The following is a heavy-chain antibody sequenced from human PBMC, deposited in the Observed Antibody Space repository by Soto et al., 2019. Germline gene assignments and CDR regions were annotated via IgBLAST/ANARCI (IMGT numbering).Heavy chain of an antibody. CDR3: ARDRTTVNWYFDL. J-gene: IGHJ2*01. CDR1: GDSISTYY. CDR2: IHYSGST. V-gene: IGHV4-59*01. Sequence: QVQLQESGPALVKPSETLSLTCTVSGDSISTYYWSWIRQPPGKGLEWIGYIHYSGSTNYNPSLKIRVTISIDTSQNQFSLKVSSVTAADTAVYYCARDRTTVNWYFDLWGRGTLVTVSS. D-gene: IGHD3-16*02.